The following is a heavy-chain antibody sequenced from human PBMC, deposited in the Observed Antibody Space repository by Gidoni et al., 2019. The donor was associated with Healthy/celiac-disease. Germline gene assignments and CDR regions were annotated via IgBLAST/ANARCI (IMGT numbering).Heavy chain of an antibody. V-gene: IGHV3-9*01. D-gene: IGHD6-13*01. CDR2: ISWNSGSI. Sequence: EVQLVESGGGLVQPGRSLRLSCAASAFTFDDYAMHWVRQAPGKGLEWGSGISWNSGSIGYADSVKGRFTISRDNDKHSLYLQMNSLRAEDTALYYCENGGAADGINYWGQGTLVTVSS. CDR3: ENGGAADGINY. CDR1: AFTFDDYA. J-gene: IGHJ4*02.